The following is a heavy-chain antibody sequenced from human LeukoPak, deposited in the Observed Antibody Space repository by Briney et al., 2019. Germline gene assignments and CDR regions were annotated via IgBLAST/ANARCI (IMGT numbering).Heavy chain of an antibody. V-gene: IGHV1-69*04. Sequence: ASVKVSCKASGGTFNNYALSWVRQAPGQGLEWVGRIIPILDISNSAQKFQGRVTITADKSTSTAYMELSSLRSEDTAIYYCARAHLGYYDRGWFDPWGQGTLVTVSS. CDR2: IIPILDIS. D-gene: IGHD3-22*01. CDR1: GGTFNNYA. CDR3: ARAHLGYYDRGWFDP. J-gene: IGHJ5*02.